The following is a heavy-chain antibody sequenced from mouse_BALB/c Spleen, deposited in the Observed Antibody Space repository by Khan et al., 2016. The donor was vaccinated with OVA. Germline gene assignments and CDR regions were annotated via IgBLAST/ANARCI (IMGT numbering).Heavy chain of an antibody. V-gene: IGHV5-6*01. CDR2: ISSGGSYP. CDR3: ARLAYYYNSEGFAY. CDR1: GFTFSTYG. D-gene: IGHD1-1*01. J-gene: IGHJ3*01. Sequence: EVELVESGGDLVKPGGSLKLSCAASGFTFSTYGMSWVRQTPDKRLEWVATISSGGSYPYYPDNVKGRFTISRDHAKNHLYLQMSSLKSEDTAMYYCARLAYYYNSEGFAYWGQGTLVTGSA.